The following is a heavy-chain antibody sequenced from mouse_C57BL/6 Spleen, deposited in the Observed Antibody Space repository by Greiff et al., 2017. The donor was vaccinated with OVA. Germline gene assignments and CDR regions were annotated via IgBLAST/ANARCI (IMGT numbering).Heavy chain of an antibody. CDR3: ARTGTYVSLAY. CDR1: GYTFTSYW. V-gene: IGHV1-55*01. CDR2: IYPGSGST. J-gene: IGHJ3*01. D-gene: IGHD1-1*01. Sequence: QVQLKQPGAELVKPGASVKMSCKASGYTFTSYWITWVKQRPGQGLEWIGDIYPGSGSTNYNEKFKSKATLTVDTSSSTAYMQLSSLTSEDSAVYCCARTGTYVSLAYWGQGTLVTVSA.